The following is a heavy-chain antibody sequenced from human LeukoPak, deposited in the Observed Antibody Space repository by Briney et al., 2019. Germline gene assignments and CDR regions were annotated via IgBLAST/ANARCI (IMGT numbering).Heavy chain of an antibody. CDR3: AKGEATAAYYGMDV. D-gene: IGHD6-13*01. J-gene: IGHJ6*02. Sequence: GGSLRLSCAASGFTVSSNYMSWVRQAPGKGLEWVSVIYSGGSTYYADSVKGRFTISRDDSKNTLYLQMNSLRAEDTAVYYCAKGEATAAYYGMDVWGQGTTVTVSS. CDR1: GFTVSSNY. CDR2: IYSGGST. V-gene: IGHV3-53*01.